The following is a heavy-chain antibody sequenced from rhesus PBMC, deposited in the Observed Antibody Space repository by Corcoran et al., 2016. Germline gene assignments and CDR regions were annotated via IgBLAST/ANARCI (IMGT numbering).Heavy chain of an antibody. Sequence: QVQLQESGPGLVKPSETLSLTCAVSGYSISSGYYWGWIRQPPGKGLEYIGYIIGSSESPYSNPSLKSRVTISKDTSKNQFSLKLSSVTAADTAVYYCARIYNWNYYFDYWGQGVLVTVSS. V-gene: IGHV4-99*01. D-gene: IGHD1-26*01. J-gene: IGHJ4*01. CDR1: GYSISSGYY. CDR3: ARIYNWNYYFDY. CDR2: IIGSSESP.